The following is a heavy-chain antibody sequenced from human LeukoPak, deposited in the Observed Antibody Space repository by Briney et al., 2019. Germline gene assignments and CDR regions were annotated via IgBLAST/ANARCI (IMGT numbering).Heavy chain of an antibody. J-gene: IGHJ5*02. CDR2: IYYSGST. D-gene: IGHD3-3*01. V-gene: IGHV4-61*05. CDR1: GGSISSSSYY. Sequence: SETLSLTCTVSGGSISSSSYYWGWIRQPPGKGLEWIGYIYYSGSTNYNPSLKSRVTISVDTSKNQFSLKLSSVTAADTAVYYCARVFRGFWSGSGYNWFDPWGQGTLVTVSS. CDR3: ARVFRGFWSGSGYNWFDP.